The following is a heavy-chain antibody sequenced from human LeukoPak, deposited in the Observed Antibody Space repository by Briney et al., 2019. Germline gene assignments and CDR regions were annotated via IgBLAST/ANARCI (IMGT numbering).Heavy chain of an antibody. CDR1: GFTFSSYA. CDR2: ISGSGGST. CDR3: AKGRYCSGGSCYVYRGPIDY. J-gene: IGHJ4*02. D-gene: IGHD2-15*01. V-gene: IGHV3-23*01. Sequence: PGGSLRLSCAASGFTFSSYAMSWVRQAPGKGLEWVSAISGSGGSTYYADSVKGRFTISRDNSKNTLYLQMNSLRAEDTAVYYCAKGRYCSGGSCYVYRGPIDYWGQGTLVTVSS.